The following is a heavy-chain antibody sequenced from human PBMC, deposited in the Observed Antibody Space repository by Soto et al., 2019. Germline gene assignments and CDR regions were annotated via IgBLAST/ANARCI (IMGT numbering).Heavy chain of an antibody. CDR2: ISSSGSTI. V-gene: IGHV3-48*03. J-gene: IGHJ6*02. CDR1: GFTFSSYE. CDR3: ASHRYYYYGMDV. Sequence: EVQLVESGGGLVQPGGSLRLSCAASGFTFSSYEMNWVRQAPGKGLEWVSYISSSGSTIYYADSVKGRFTISRDNAKNSLYLQMNSLRAEDTAVYYCASHRYYYYGMDVWGQGTTVTVSS.